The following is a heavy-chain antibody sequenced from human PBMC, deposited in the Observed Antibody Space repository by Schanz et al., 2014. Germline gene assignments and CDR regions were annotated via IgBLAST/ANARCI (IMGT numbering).Heavy chain of an antibody. V-gene: IGHV4-39*01. CDR1: GDSISTSYY. Sequence: QVQLHESGPGLVKPSETLSLTCTVSGDSISTSYYWGWIRQPPGKGLEWIGSVYYSGGSYYNPSLKTRFPMSVDTPKNHFSLRLSSVTAADTAVYYCARHGELGGCSSSSCWALNWFDPWGPGTLVTVSS. CDR2: VYYSGGS. J-gene: IGHJ5*02. D-gene: IGHD2-2*01. CDR3: ARHGELGGCSSSSCWALNWFDP.